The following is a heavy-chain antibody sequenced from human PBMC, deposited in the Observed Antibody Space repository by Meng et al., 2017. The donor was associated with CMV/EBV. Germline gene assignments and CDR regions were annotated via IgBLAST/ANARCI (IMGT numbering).Heavy chain of an antibody. D-gene: IGHD3-16*01. CDR3: ARGPGGYYFDY. V-gene: IGHV4-31*03. Sequence: CSVSDGSINSIGNYWTWIRLYPGKGLEWLGFISYSGDTYYNPSLKSRLIISLDLSQNHFSLNLSSVTAADTALYYCARGPGGYYFDYWGQGTLVTVSS. J-gene: IGHJ4*02. CDR1: DGSINSIGNY. CDR2: ISYSGDT.